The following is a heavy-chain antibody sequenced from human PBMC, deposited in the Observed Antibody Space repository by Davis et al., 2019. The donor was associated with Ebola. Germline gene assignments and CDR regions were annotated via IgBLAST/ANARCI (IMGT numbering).Heavy chain of an antibody. D-gene: IGHD3-16*01. Sequence: PSETLSLTCTVSGGSISSSSYYWGWIRQPPGKGLEWIGSIYYSGSTYYNPSLKSRVTISVDTSKNQFSLKLSSVTAADTAVYYCARRKLTGTFDPWGQGTLVTVSS. CDR1: GGSISSSSYY. J-gene: IGHJ5*02. CDR2: IYYSGST. V-gene: IGHV4-39*01. CDR3: ARRKLTGTFDP.